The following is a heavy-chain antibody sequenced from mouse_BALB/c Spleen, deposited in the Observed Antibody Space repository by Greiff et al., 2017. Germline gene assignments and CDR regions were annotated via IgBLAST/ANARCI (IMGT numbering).Heavy chain of an antibody. CDR3: ARVGTTVVPPYAMDY. J-gene: IGHJ4*01. CDR2: IWGDGST. D-gene: IGHD1-1*01. CDR1: GFSLTGYG. Sequence: VQVVESGPGLVAPSQSLSITCTVSGFSLTGYGVNWVRQPPGKGLEWLGMIWGDGSTDYNSALKSRLSISKDNSKSQVFLKMNSLQTDDTARYYCARVGTTVVPPYAMDYWGQGTSVTVSS. V-gene: IGHV2-6-7*01.